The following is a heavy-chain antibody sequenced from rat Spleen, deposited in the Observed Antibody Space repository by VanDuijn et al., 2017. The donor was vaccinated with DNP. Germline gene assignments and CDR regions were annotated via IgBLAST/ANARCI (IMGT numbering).Heavy chain of an antibody. J-gene: IGHJ2*01. Sequence: QVHLKESGPGLVQPSQTLSLTCTVSGFSLTSYTVSWVRQPPGKGLEWIAAMSSGGSTYYNSALKSRLSISRDTSKSQVFLKMNSLQTEDTAMYFCARLGAGRGWGQGVMVTVSS. CDR3: ARLGAGRG. CDR1: GFSLTSYT. V-gene: IGHV2-6*01. D-gene: IGHD5-1*01. CDR2: MSSGGST.